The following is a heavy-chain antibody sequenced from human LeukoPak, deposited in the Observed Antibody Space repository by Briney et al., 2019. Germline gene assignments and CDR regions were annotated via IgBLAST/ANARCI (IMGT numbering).Heavy chain of an antibody. D-gene: IGHD3-22*01. Sequence: ASVKVSCKASGYTFTSYAMHWVRQAPGQRLEWMGWINAGNGNTKYSQKFRGRVTITRDTSASTAYMELSSLRSEDTAVYYCARNQYYYDSSGYSLGGYFDYWGQGTLVTVSS. CDR3: ARNQYYYDSSGYSLGGYFDY. CDR1: GYTFTSYA. CDR2: INAGNGNT. J-gene: IGHJ4*02. V-gene: IGHV1-3*01.